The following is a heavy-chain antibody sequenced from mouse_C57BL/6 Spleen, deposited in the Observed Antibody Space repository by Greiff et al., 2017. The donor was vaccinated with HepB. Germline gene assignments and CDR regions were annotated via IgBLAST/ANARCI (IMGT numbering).Heavy chain of an antibody. Sequence: EVQLQESGGDLVKPGGSLKLSCAASGFTFSSYGMSWVRQTPDKRLEWVATISSGGSYTYYPDSVKGRFTISRDNAKNTLYLQMSSLKSEDTAMYYCARQRDEGYFDYWGQGTTLTVSS. J-gene: IGHJ2*01. CDR3: ARQRDEGYFDY. V-gene: IGHV5-6*01. CDR2: ISSGGSYT. CDR1: GFTFSSYG. D-gene: IGHD3-3*01.